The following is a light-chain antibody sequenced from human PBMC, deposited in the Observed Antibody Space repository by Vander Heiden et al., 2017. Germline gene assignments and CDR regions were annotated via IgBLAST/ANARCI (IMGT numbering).Light chain of an antibody. CDR3: KKDLPPHT. V-gene: IGKV2-28*01. CDR1: QSLLHINGYIS. Sequence: IVMTQSPLSLPVTPGDAASISCRSRQSLLHINGYISLDWYLQKQGQSPQLLIYLGSNRAFGVTDRFSGSGSGTDFTLNSSRVEAEDVCVYHCKKDLPPHTFGQGTQLEIK. J-gene: IGKJ5*01. CDR2: LGS.